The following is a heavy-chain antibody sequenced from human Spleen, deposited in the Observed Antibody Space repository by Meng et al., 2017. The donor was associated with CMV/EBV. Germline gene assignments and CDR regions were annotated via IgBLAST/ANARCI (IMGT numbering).Heavy chain of an antibody. CDR1: GFTFSSYS. D-gene: IGHD2/OR15-2a*01. CDR2: ISSSSSYI. V-gene: IGHV3-21*01. Sequence: ETLSLTCAASGFTFSSYSMNWVRQAPGKGLEWVSSISSSSSYIYYADSVKGRFTISRDNAKNSLYLQMSSLRAEDTAVYYCARSCNATSCPADWGQGTLVTVSS. J-gene: IGHJ4*02. CDR3: ARSCNATSCPAD.